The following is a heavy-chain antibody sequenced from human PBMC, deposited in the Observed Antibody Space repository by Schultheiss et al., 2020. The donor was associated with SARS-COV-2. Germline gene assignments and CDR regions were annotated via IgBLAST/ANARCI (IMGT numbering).Heavy chain of an antibody. CDR3: AKDHGEYHYYYGMDV. V-gene: IGHV4-39*07. J-gene: IGHJ6*02. CDR2: IYYSGST. D-gene: IGHD3-3*01. CDR1: TFSSYA. Sequence: TFSSYAMSWVRQAPGKGLEWIGSIYYSGSTYYNPSLKSRVTISVDTSKNQFSLKLSSVTAADTAVYYCAKDHGEYHYYYGMDVWGQGTTVTVSS.